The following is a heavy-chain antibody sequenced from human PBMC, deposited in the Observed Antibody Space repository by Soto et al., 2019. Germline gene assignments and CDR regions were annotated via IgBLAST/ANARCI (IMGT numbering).Heavy chain of an antibody. CDR3: ARHRSHSTSSGLDY. Sequence: QVQLVESGGGLVKPGGSLRLSCAASGFIFSDYYMSWIRQAPGKGLEWVSYISSTGSTIEYADSVKGRFTISRDNAGNSLYLQMNTLRVDDTAVYYCARHRSHSTSSGLDYWGRGTLVTVSS. CDR1: GFIFSDYY. CDR2: ISSTGSTI. V-gene: IGHV3-11*01. J-gene: IGHJ4*02. D-gene: IGHD6-6*01.